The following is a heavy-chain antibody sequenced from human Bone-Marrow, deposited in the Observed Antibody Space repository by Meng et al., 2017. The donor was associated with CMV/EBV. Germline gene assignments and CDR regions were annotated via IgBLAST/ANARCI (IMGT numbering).Heavy chain of an antibody. Sequence: SETLSLTCTVSGGSIKNTDIQYAWDWIRQPPGKGLEWIGNVYSSGTTYYNSSLESRVTMSVDTSRNQFSLKLNSVTAADTAIYYCARKTLTGTMRGWFASWGQGVLVTVSS. V-gene: IGHV4-39*07. CDR1: GGSIKNTDIQYA. D-gene: IGHD1-7*01. CDR2: VYSSGTT. J-gene: IGHJ5*01. CDR3: ARKTLTGTMRGWFAS.